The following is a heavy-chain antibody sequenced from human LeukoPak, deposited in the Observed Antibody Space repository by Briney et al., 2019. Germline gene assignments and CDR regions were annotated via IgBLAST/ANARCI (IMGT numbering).Heavy chain of an antibody. CDR2: IASETYGGTA. CDR1: GFTFGDYA. V-gene: IGHV3-49*04. Sequence: GRSLRLSCTASGFTFGDYAMTWVRQAPGKGLEWVGFIASETYGGTAEYAASGKGRFTISRDDSKSIAYLQMNSLKTEDTAVYYCTRDQTPYYWGQGTLVTVSS. J-gene: IGHJ4*02. CDR3: TRDQTPYY.